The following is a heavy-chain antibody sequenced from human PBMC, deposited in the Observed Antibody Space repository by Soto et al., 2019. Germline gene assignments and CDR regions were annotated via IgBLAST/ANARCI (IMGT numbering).Heavy chain of an antibody. V-gene: IGHV1-18*01. J-gene: IGHJ4*02. CDR2: ISAYNGNT. CDR1: GYTFTSYG. Sequence: ASVKVSCKASGYTFTSYGISWVRQAPGQGLEWMGWISAYNGNTNYAQKLQGRVTMTTDTSTSTAYMELRSLRSDDTAVYYCARERYCSSTSCYLKVAKTLDYWGQGTLVTVSS. CDR3: ARERYCSSTSCYLKVAKTLDY. D-gene: IGHD2-2*01.